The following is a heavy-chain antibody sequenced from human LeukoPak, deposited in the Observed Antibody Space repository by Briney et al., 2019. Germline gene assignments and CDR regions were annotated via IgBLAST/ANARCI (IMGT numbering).Heavy chain of an antibody. CDR2: ISYNGDNA. CDR1: GFTFSSYG. D-gene: IGHD2-15*01. Sequence: GGSLRLSCIASGFTFSSYGMHWVRQAPGQGLEWVAFISYNGDNAYYTDSVKGRFTVSRDNSKNTLYLQMNSLRAEDTAVYYCARELGYCSGGSCSWGQGTLVTVSS. CDR3: ARELGYCSGGSCS. V-gene: IGHV3-30*03. J-gene: IGHJ5*02.